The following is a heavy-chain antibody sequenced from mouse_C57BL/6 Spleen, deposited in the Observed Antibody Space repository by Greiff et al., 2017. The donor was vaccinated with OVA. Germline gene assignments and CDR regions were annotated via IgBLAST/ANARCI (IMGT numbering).Heavy chain of an antibody. J-gene: IGHJ2*01. CDR1: GYTFTSYW. D-gene: IGHD4-1*01. V-gene: IGHV1-53*01. Sequence: QVQLKESGTELVKPGASVKLSCKASGYTFTSYWMHWVKQRPGQGLEWIGNINPSNGGTNYNEKFKSKATLTVDKSSSTAYMQLSSLTSEDSAVYYCARELTGPYYFDYWGQGTTLTVSS. CDR3: ARELTGPYYFDY. CDR2: INPSNGGT.